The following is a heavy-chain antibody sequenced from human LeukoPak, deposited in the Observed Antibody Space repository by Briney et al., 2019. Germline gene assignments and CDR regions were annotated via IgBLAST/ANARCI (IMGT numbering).Heavy chain of an antibody. J-gene: IGHJ5*02. CDR2: ISGSGGST. CDR3: AKGGTIFGGFDP. D-gene: IGHD3-3*01. Sequence: GGSLRLSCAASGFTFSSYAMSWVRQARGKGLEWVSAISGSGGSTYYADSVKGRFTISRDNSKNTLYLQMNSLRAEDTAVYYCAKGGTIFGGFDPWGQGTLVTVSS. CDR1: GFTFSSYA. V-gene: IGHV3-23*01.